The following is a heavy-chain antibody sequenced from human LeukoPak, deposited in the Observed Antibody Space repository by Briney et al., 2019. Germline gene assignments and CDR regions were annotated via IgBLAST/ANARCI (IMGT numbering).Heavy chain of an antibody. D-gene: IGHD3-10*01. Sequence: PGGSLRLSCAASGFTVNSNYWSWVRPAPGKGLEWVSVIYSGGTTYYADSVKGRFTFSRDNSKNMLHLQMNSLRAEDTAVYYCARGFNRGFDPWGQGTLVIVSS. CDR1: GFTVNSNY. J-gene: IGHJ5*02. CDR2: IYSGGTT. V-gene: IGHV3-53*01. CDR3: ARGFNRGFDP.